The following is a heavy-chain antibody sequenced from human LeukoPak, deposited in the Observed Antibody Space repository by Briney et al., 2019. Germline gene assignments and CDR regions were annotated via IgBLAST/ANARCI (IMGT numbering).Heavy chain of an antibody. D-gene: IGHD2-2*01. J-gene: IGHJ5*02. V-gene: IGHV3-23*01. CDR3: AKDGQVVVVPAATFDP. CDR2: ISGSGGST. CDR1: GFTFSSYA. Sequence: GGSLRLSCAASGFTFSSYAMSWVRQAPGKGLEWDSAISGSGGSTYYADSVMGRFTISRDNSKNTLYLQMNSLRAEDTAVYYCAKDGQVVVVPAATFDPWGQGTLVTVSS.